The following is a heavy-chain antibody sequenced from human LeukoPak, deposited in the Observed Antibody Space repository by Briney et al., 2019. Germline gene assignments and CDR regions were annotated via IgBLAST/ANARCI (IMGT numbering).Heavy chain of an antibody. J-gene: IGHJ4*02. Sequence: PGGSLRLSCAASGLSFSSFAMSWVRQGPARGLEWVSSIRGNGETFYADSVKGRFTISRDNSKNTLYLQMNSLRAEDTAVYYCARDLDKAEPNYHVVGIFDYWGQGTLVTVSS. D-gene: IGHD4/OR15-4a*01. CDR3: ARDLDKAEPNYHVVGIFDY. CDR1: GLSFSSFA. CDR2: IRGNGET. V-gene: IGHV3-23*01.